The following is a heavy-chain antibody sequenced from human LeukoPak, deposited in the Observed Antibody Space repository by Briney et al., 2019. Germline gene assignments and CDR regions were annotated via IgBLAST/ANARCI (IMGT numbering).Heavy chain of an antibody. J-gene: IGHJ4*02. CDR2: VGSGGTR. D-gene: IGHD3-16*01. CDR1: GFNFNIYT. Sequence: GGSLKLSCAASGFNFNIYTMAWVRQAPGKGLEWISAVGSGGTRYYADSVRGRFTISGDNSKTTVSLQVDSLRADDTALYYCAKMRGMPREAYHFDHWGRGTLLAVSS. CDR3: AKMRGMPREAYHFDH. V-gene: IGHV3-23*01.